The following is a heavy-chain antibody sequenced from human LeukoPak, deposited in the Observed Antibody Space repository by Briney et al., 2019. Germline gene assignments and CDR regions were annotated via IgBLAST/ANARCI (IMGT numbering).Heavy chain of an antibody. V-gene: IGHV3-7*03. CDR3: ARNNGMDV. Sequence: PGGSLRLSCAASGFTLSNHWMTWVRQVPGRGPEWVANVNRDGSETYYLDSVKGRFTISKDNARNSLYLQMNSLRAEDTALYHCARNNGMDVWRQGTTVIVSS. J-gene: IGHJ6*02. CDR2: VNRDGSET. CDR1: GFTLSNHW.